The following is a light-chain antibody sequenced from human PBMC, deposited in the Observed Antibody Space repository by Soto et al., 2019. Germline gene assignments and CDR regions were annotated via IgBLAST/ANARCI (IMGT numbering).Light chain of an antibody. CDR3: SAYTGTNTLPHV. CDR1: SNDVGAYNY. J-gene: IGLJ1*01. Sequence: QSALTQPASVSGSPGQSITISCTGTSNDVGAYNYVSWYLQHPGKVPKLMIYDDSHRPSGVSDRYSGSQSGNTASLTISGLLTEDEAYYFCSAYTGTNTLPHVFGTGTKVTVL. CDR2: DDS. V-gene: IGLV2-14*01.